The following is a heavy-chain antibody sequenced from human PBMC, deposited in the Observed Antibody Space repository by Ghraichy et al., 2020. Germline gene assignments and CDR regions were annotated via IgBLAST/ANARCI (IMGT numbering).Heavy chain of an antibody. D-gene: IGHD4-23*01. CDR2: VSGNGDST. CDR1: GFTFSSSA. J-gene: IGHJ4*02. V-gene: IGHV3-23*01. CDR3: AKTRTTVVPYTTDY. Sequence: GGSLRLSCAASGFTFSSSAMSWVRQAPGKGLEWVSTVSGNGDSTFYADSVKGRFTISRDNSKNTLYLQMNSLRAEDTAVYYCAKTRTTVVPYTTDYWGQGTLVTVSS.